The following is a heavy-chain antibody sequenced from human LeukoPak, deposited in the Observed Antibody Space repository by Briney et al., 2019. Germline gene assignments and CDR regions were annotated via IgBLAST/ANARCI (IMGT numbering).Heavy chain of an antibody. Sequence: GGSLRLSCAASGLSFSFYAMSWVRQAPGKGLEWVSSISGGGAGTYYADSVRGRFTISRDNAKNSLFLQMNSLRAEDTAIYYCVSAVRGSPIDYWGQGTLVSVPS. J-gene: IGHJ4*02. CDR3: VSAVRGSPIDY. V-gene: IGHV3-23*01. CDR1: GLSFSFYA. CDR2: ISGGGAGT. D-gene: IGHD3-10*01.